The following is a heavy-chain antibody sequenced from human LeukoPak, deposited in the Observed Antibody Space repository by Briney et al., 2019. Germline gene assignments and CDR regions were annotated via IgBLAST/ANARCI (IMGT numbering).Heavy chain of an antibody. Sequence: GGSLRLSCAGSGFTFNNSWMHWVRQAPGKGLVWVSRINSDGTRSYADSVKGRFTISRDNAKNTLFLQMNSPRVEDTAVYFCASPRSGDRGGYHDPCDIWGQGTMVTVSS. CDR3: ASPRSGDRGGYHDPCDI. V-gene: IGHV3-74*01. D-gene: IGHD3-22*01. CDR1: GFTFNNSW. J-gene: IGHJ3*02. CDR2: INSDGTR.